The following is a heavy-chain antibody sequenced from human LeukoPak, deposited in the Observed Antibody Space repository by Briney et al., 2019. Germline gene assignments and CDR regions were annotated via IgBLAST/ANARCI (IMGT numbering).Heavy chain of an antibody. CDR1: GGSFSGYY. Sequence: PSETLSLTCAVYGGSFSGYYWSWIRQPPGKGLEWIGEINHSGSTNYTPSLKSRVTISVDTSKNQFSLKLSSVTAADTAVYYCASGFVVPAASFDYWGQGTLVTVSS. D-gene: IGHD2-2*01. CDR3: ASGFVVPAASFDY. CDR2: INHSGST. J-gene: IGHJ4*02. V-gene: IGHV4-34*01.